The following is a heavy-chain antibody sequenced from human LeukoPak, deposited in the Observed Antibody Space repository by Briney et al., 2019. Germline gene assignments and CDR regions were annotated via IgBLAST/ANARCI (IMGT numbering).Heavy chain of an antibody. J-gene: IGHJ6*03. CDR1: GGTFSSYA. CDR3: ARGDYGSGDYYMDV. Sequence: ASVKVSCKASGGTFSSYAISWVRQAPGQGLEWMGGIIPISGTANYAQKFQGRVTITADESTSTAYMELSSLRSEDTAVYYCARGDYGSGDYYMDVWGKGTTVTVSS. CDR2: IIPISGTA. V-gene: IGHV1-69*13. D-gene: IGHD3-10*01.